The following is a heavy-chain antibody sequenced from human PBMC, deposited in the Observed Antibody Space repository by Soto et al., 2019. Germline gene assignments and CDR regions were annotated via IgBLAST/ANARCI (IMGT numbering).Heavy chain of an antibody. J-gene: IGHJ4*02. CDR3: ARVGTVHSYYFDS. Sequence: EVQLVESGGGLIQPGGSLRLSCAASGFTVSSSYMSWVRQAPGKGLEWVSVIYSGGDTYYADSVKGRFTVSRDNSKNTLYLQMNSLTDGDTAVYYCARVGTVHSYYFDSGGQGPLVTVSS. V-gene: IGHV3-53*01. D-gene: IGHD2-8*02. CDR2: IYSGGDT. CDR1: GFTVSSSY.